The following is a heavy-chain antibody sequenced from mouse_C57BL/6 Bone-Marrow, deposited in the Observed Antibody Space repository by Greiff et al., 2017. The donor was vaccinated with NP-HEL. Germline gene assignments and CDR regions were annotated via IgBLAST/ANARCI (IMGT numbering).Heavy chain of an antibody. Sequence: QVQLKQSGAELARPGASVKLSCKASGYTFTSYGISWVKQRTGQGLEWIGEIYPRSGNTYYNEKFKGKATLTADKSSSTAYMELRSLTSEDSAFYFCARKTAQVLDYWGQGTTLTVSS. D-gene: IGHD3-2*02. J-gene: IGHJ2*01. V-gene: IGHV1-81*01. CDR3: ARKTAQVLDY. CDR2: IYPRSGNT. CDR1: GYTFTSYG.